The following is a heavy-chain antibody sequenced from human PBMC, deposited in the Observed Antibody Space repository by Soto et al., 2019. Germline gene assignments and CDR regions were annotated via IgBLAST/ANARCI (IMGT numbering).Heavy chain of an antibody. D-gene: IGHD4-17*01. Sequence: GGSLRLSCAASGFTFSSYSMNWVRQAPGKGLEWVSYISSSSSTIYYADSVKGRFTISRDNAKNSLYLQMNSLRDEDTAVYYCAETSDYVNSDYGMDVWGQGTTVTVSS. CDR2: ISSSSSTI. J-gene: IGHJ6*02. V-gene: IGHV3-48*02. CDR3: AETSDYVNSDYGMDV. CDR1: GFTFSSYS.